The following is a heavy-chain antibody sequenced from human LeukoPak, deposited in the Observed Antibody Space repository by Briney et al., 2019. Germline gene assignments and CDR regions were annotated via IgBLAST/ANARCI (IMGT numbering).Heavy chain of an antibody. CDR1: GGTFSSYA. CDR3: ASVSRSSSWYFDY. CDR2: MNPNSGNT. Sequence: GSSVKVSCKASGGTFSSYAISWVRQATGQGLEWMGWMNPNSGNTGYAQKFQGRVTITRNTSISTAYMELSSLRSEDTAVYYCASVSRSSSWYFDYWGQGTLVTVSS. D-gene: IGHD6-13*01. J-gene: IGHJ4*02. V-gene: IGHV1-8*03.